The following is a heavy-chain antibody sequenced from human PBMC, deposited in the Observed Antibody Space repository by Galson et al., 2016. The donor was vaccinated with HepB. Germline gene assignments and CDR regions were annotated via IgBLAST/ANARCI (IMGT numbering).Heavy chain of an antibody. CDR1: GDSLSELS. CDR2: SVAEDCEP. D-gene: IGHD6-19*01. CDR3: ATDRAEAALEAFDL. Sequence: SCKVSGDSLSELSMHWVRQAPGKGLEYIGISVAEDCEPSYAEKFQGRVTMMEDTSTDTAYLELRSLRSEDTAVYYCATDRAEAALEAFDLWGQGTMVTVSS. J-gene: IGHJ3*01. V-gene: IGHV1-24*01.